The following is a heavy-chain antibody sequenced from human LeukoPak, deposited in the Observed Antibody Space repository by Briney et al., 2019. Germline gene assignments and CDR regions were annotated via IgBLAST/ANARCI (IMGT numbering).Heavy chain of an antibody. J-gene: IGHJ4*02. D-gene: IGHD2-15*01. Sequence: GGSLRLSCAAAGFTFSIYNMNWVRQAPGKGLEWVSHISKDSSDINYADSVKGRFTISRDNAKKSLYLQMSSLRGEDTAVYYCARDFRGDYSIDYWGQGTLVTVSS. V-gene: IGHV3-48*01. CDR2: ISKDSSDI. CDR3: ARDFRGDYSIDY. CDR1: GFTFSIYN.